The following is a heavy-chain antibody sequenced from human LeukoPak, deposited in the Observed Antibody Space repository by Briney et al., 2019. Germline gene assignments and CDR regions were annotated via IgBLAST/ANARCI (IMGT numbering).Heavy chain of an antibody. V-gene: IGHV4-4*07. D-gene: IGHD2-2*01. J-gene: IGHJ5*02. CDR2: IYTSGST. Sequence: SETLSLTCTVSGGSISSYYWSWIRQPAGKGLEWIGRIYTSGSTNYNPSLKSRVTMSVDTSKNQFSLKLSSVTAADTAVYYCARGLSCSSTSCHNWFDPWGQGTLVTVSS. CDR3: ARGLSCSSTSCHNWFDP. CDR1: GGSISSYY.